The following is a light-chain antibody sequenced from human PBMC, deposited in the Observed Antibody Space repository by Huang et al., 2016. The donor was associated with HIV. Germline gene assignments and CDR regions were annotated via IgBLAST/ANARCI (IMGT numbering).Light chain of an antibody. Sequence: DIVMAQSPGSLAVSLGERATPTCRSSQSLFSTSTNKDYLACFQQKPGKPPKLLHFWSSTREVGVPDRFSGSGSGKHFTLTIGNLEADDAAIYYCQQYYASPQTFGHGTRV. CDR3: QQYYASPQT. V-gene: IGKV4-1*01. J-gene: IGKJ1*01. CDR2: WSS. CDR1: QSLFSTSTNKDY.